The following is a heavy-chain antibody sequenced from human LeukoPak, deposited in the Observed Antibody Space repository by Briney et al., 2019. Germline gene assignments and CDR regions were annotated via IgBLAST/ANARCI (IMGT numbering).Heavy chain of an antibody. Sequence: GASVKVSCKASGYTFTSYGISWVRQAPGQGLEWMGWISAYNGNTNYAQKLQGRVTMTTDTSTSTAYMELRTLRSVDTAVYYCARYRRYYGSGSYPWGQGTLVTVSS. CDR1: GYTFTSYG. V-gene: IGHV1-18*01. J-gene: IGHJ5*02. CDR3: ARYRRYYGSGSYP. CDR2: ISAYNGNT. D-gene: IGHD3-10*01.